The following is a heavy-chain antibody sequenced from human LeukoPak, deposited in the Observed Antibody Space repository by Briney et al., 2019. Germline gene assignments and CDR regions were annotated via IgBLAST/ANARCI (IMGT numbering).Heavy chain of an antibody. CDR2: ISGSGGST. D-gene: IGHD3-10*01. J-gene: IGHJ4*02. Sequence: GGSLRLSCAASGFPFSSFAMSWVRQAPGKGLEWVSAISGSGGSTYYADSVKGRFTISRDNSKNTLYLQMNSLRGEDTAVYYCATRPPSYGSGSSRYFDYWGQGTLVTVSS. CDR1: GFPFSSFA. V-gene: IGHV3-23*01. CDR3: ATRPPSYGSGSSRYFDY.